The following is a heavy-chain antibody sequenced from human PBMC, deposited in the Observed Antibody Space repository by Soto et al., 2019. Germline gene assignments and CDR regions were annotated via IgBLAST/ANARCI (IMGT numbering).Heavy chain of an antibody. D-gene: IGHD6-6*01. CDR3: ARNHHPPGPFEYSSSSGFDY. J-gene: IGHJ4*02. Sequence: PGGSLRLSCAASGFTFSSYGMHWVRQAPGKGLEWVAVIWYDGSNKYYADSVKGRFTISRDNSKNTLYLQMNSLRAEDTAVYYCARNHHPPGPFEYSSSSGFDYWGQGTLVTVSS. CDR2: IWYDGSNK. CDR1: GFTFSSYG. V-gene: IGHV3-33*01.